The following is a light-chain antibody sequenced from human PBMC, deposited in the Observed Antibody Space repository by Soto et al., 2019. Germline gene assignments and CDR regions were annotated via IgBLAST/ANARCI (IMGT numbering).Light chain of an antibody. CDR1: GSDVGHYNY. CDR3: SSYAGSNNFV. CDR2: DVS. V-gene: IGLV2-11*01. Sequence: QSVLTQPRSVSGSPRQSVTISCTGTGSDVGHYNYVSWYQQNPGKAPKLMIHDVSKRPSGVPDRFSGSKSGYTASLTISGLQAEDEADYYCSSYAGSNNFVFGTGTKVTVL. J-gene: IGLJ1*01.